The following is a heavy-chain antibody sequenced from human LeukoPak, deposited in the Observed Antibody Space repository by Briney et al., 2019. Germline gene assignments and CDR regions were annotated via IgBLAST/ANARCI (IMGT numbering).Heavy chain of an antibody. Sequence: SETLSLTCIASGASTSSRYWSWVRRFPGGRLEWIGHIYNANNPKYTPSLPSRLTISVDTSRNQFSLSLTSLTAADTAIYYCAQTTGWPGFDFWGPGALVTVSS. J-gene: IGHJ4*02. CDR1: GASTSSRY. CDR3: AQTTGWPGFDF. CDR2: IYNANNP. V-gene: IGHV4-59*08. D-gene: IGHD6-19*01.